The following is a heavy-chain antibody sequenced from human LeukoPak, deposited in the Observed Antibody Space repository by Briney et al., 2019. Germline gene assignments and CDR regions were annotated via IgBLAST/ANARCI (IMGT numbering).Heavy chain of an antibody. J-gene: IGHJ5*02. CDR1: GGSNSSGDYY. CDR2: MYYSGST. CDR3: ARPYYYDCRIDP. Sequence: PSETLSLTCTVSGGSNSSGDYYWSWIRQPPGKGLEWIAYMYYSGSTYYNPSLKSRVTMSADTSENQLSLKLSSVTAADTAVYYCARPYYYDCRIDPWGQGILVTVSS. V-gene: IGHV4-30-4*01. D-gene: IGHD3-22*01.